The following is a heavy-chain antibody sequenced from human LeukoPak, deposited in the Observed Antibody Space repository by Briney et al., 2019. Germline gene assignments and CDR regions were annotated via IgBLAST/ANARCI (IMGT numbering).Heavy chain of an antibody. CDR3: ARELELHNYYYYMDV. J-gene: IGHJ6*03. CDR1: GFTFSSYS. CDR2: ISSSSSYI. Sequence: TGGSLRLSCAASGFTFSSYSMNWVRQAPGKGLEWVSSISSSSSYIYYADSVKGRFTISRDNAKNSLYLQMNSLRAEDTAVYYCARELELHNYYYYMDVWGKGTTVTVSS. V-gene: IGHV3-21*01. D-gene: IGHD1-7*01.